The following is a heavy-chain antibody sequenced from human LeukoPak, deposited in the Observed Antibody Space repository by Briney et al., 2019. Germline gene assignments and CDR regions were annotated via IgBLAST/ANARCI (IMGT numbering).Heavy chain of an antibody. D-gene: IGHD1-26*01. J-gene: IGHJ4*02. Sequence: GGSLRLSCAASGFTFSSYAMSWVRQAPGKGLEWVSGISASGGSTYYADSVKGRFTISRDNSKNTLYLQMNSLRAEDTAVYYCAKGYSGSSQPPSGHWGQGTLVTVSS. V-gene: IGHV3-23*01. CDR2: ISASGGST. CDR1: GFTFSSYA. CDR3: AKGYSGSSQPPSGH.